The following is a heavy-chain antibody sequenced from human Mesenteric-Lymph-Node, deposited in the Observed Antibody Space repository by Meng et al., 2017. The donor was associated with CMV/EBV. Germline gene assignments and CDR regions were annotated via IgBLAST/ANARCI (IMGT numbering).Heavy chain of an antibody. J-gene: IGHJ4*02. D-gene: IGHD5-24*01. CDR1: GGTFSSYV. V-gene: IGHV1-69*05. CDR3: ASFTMRDGHNVGYFDY. Sequence: SVKVSCKASGGTFSSYVINWVRQAPGQGLEWMGGIIPIIGTATYAQKFQGRVTVTTDESTSTAYMELSSLTSEDTAVYYCASFTMRDGHNVGYFDYWGQGTLVTVSS. CDR2: IIPIIGTA.